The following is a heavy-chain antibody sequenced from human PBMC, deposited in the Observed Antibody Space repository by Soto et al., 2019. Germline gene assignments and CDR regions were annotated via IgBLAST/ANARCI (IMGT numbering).Heavy chain of an antibody. CDR2: INDRSNYI. V-gene: IGHV3-21*06. J-gene: IGHJ4*02. CDR1: GFSFSKYS. CDR3: GNFPLCTSSPCLDY. Sequence: GGSLRLSCVASGFSFSKYSMNWVRQAPGKGLEWVSSINDRSNYIYYADSVKGRFTISRDNAINSLFLQLNSLRPDDTAVYYCGNFPLCTSSPCLDYGGGGTLVTVSS. D-gene: IGHD2-8*01.